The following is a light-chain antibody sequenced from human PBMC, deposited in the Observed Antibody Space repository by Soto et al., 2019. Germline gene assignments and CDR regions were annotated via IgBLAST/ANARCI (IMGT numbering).Light chain of an antibody. CDR1: QYINTR. J-gene: IGKJ1*01. CDR2: QTS. Sequence: LTQSPSFLSASVGDRVTITCRASQYINTRLAWYQHRPGQAPRLLIYQTSIRAAGIPARFSASGSGTDFTLTISDVQPEDFALYYCHQRQSWPRTFGQGTKVDIK. V-gene: IGKV3-11*01. CDR3: HQRQSWPRT.